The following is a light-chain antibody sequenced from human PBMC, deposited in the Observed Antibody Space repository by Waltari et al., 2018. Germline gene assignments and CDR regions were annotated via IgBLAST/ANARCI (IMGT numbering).Light chain of an antibody. J-gene: IGKJ4*01. Sequence: DIQVTQSPSSLSASVGDRVTITCRASQGITRWLAWYQQKPEEAPKSLIYATSSLQSGVPSRFRGSGSGTDFTLTINNLQPEDFATYYCQQYNSFPLTFGGGTKVEIK. V-gene: IGKV1D-16*01. CDR2: ATS. CDR3: QQYNSFPLT. CDR1: QGITRW.